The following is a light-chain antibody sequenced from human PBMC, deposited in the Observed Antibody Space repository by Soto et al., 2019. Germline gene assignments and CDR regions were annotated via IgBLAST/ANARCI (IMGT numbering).Light chain of an antibody. V-gene: IGKV1-39*01. CDR2: AAS. CDR3: QQSYSTRWT. CDR1: RSVGTS. J-gene: IGKJ1*01. Sequence: DIQMTQSPSFLSASVGDRVTITCRASRSVGTSLNWYQQKPGKAPKVLIFAASNLQRGVPSRFSGSGFGTDFTLTITSLQPEDFATYYCQQSYSTRWTFGQGTKVDIK.